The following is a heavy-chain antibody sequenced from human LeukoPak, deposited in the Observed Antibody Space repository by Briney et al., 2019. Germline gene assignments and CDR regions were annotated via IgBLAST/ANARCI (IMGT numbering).Heavy chain of an antibody. CDR2: IYYSGTP. CDR1: GGSITSDSYY. D-gene: IGHD3-10*01. V-gene: IGHV4-39*02. J-gene: IGHJ2*01. Sequence: SSDTLSLPCTVSGGSITSDSYYGGWIRQPPGKGLEWLGSIYYSGTPYYNPSLNSRVTISVDTSKNQFSLKLSSVTAADTAVYYCAREDFYGSGSDPWYFDLWGRGTLVSVSS. CDR3: AREDFYGSGSDPWYFDL.